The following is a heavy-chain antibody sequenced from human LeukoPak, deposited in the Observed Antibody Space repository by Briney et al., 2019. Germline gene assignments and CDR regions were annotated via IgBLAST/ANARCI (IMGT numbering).Heavy chain of an antibody. J-gene: IGHJ4*02. V-gene: IGHV3-21*01. Sequence: GRSLRLSCAASGFTFSSYSMNWVRQAPGKGLEWVSSINSDSSLMFYAESVKGRFTISRDNARNSLYLQMSSLRAEDTAVYYCARDGYSSSLSYFDYWGQGTLVTVSS. CDR3: ARDGYSSSLSYFDY. CDR2: INSDSSLM. CDR1: GFTFSSYS. D-gene: IGHD6-13*01.